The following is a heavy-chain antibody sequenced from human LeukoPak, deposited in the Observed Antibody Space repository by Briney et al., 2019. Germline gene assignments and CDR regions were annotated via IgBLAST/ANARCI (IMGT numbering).Heavy chain of an antibody. Sequence: ASVKVSCKASGCSFTDHYLHWLRQAPGQGLEWMAWIHPKTGVTNYAERFQGRLSLTRDTPISTLYMELNSLTSDDTAVYYCARDHNWGPDYWGQGTLVSVSS. CDR1: GCSFTDHY. J-gene: IGHJ4*02. CDR2: IHPKTGVT. CDR3: ARDHNWGPDY. D-gene: IGHD7-27*01. V-gene: IGHV1-2*02.